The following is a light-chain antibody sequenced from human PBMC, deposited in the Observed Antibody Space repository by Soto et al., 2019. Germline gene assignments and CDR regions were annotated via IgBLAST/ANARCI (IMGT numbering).Light chain of an antibody. J-gene: IGKJ2*01. CDR1: QSISSW. Sequence: DIPMTQSPSTLSASVGDRVTITCRARQSISSWLAWYQQKPGKAPKLLIYDASSLASGLPSRFSGSGSGTEFTLTISSLQPDDFATYYCQQYNRYLYTFGQGTKLEIK. CDR3: QQYNRYLYT. CDR2: DAS. V-gene: IGKV1-5*01.